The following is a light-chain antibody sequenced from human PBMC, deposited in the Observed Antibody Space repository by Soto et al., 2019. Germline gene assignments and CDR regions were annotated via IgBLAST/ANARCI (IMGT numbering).Light chain of an antibody. CDR2: QVS. CDR3: VPGTHWPWT. J-gene: IGKJ1*01. CDR1: QGLVYSDGNTF. Sequence: DVVMTQSPLSLSVTLRQPASISCRSSQGLVYSDGNTFLNWFHQRPGQSPRRLIYQVSNRDSGVPDRFSGSGSGTDYTLTISGVEAEDVGIYYCVPGTHWPWTFGQGTKVEIK. V-gene: IGKV2-30*01.